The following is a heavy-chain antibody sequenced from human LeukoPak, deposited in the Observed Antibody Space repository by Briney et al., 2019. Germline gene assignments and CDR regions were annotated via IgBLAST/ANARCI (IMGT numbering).Heavy chain of an antibody. CDR2: ISSGGSSI. V-gene: IGHV3-21*01. CDR3: ARDGTSFVSHYYDTSGHYDY. D-gene: IGHD3-22*01. J-gene: IGHJ4*02. Sequence: PGGSLRLSCAASGFTFSNYNMNWVRQSPGKGLEWVSSISSGGSSIYYADSVKGRFTTSRDNAKNSLYLQMNSLRAEDTAVYYCARDGTSFVSHYYDTSGHYDYWGQGTLVTVSS. CDR1: GFTFSNYN.